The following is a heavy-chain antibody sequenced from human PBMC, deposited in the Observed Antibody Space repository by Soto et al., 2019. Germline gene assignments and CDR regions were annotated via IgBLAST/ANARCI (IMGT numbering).Heavy chain of an antibody. CDR2: ISYDGSNK. J-gene: IGHJ4*02. CDR3: AKLKILRTTRESVGPFHX. CDR1: GYTFSSYG. V-gene: IGHV3-30*18. D-gene: IGHD1-1*01. Sequence: PGGSLRLSFAASGYTFSSYGMHWVRQAPGKGLEWVSVISYDGSNKYYADSVKGRFTISIDNYKNTLYLQMNSLRAEDTAVYYCAKLKILRTTRESVGPFHXWGQGTLVTVSX.